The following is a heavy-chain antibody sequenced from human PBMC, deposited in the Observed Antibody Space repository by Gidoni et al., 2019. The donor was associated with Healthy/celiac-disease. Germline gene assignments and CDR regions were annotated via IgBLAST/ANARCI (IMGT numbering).Heavy chain of an antibody. Sequence: QVQLQESGPGLVKPSETLSLTCTVSGGSISSYYWRWIRQPPGKGLEWIGYIYYSGSTNYNPSLKSRVTISVDTSKNQFSLKLSSVTAADTAVYYCARAGEPDAFDIWGQGTMVTVSS. V-gene: IGHV4-59*01. J-gene: IGHJ3*02. CDR3: ARAGEPDAFDI. CDR1: GGSISSYY. D-gene: IGHD3-16*01. CDR2: IYYSGST.